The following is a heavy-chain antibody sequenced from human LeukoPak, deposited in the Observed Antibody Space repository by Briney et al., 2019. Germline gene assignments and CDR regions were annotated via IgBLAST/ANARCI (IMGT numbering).Heavy chain of an antibody. D-gene: IGHD3-22*01. Sequence: SEALSLTCTVSGGSISSYYWSWIRQPPGKRLEWIGYIYYSGSTNSNPSLESRVTISADTSKNQFSLKLSSVTAADTAVYYCARGNYDSRGYSNAFDIWGQGAMVTVSS. V-gene: IGHV4-59*01. J-gene: IGHJ3*02. CDR2: IYYSGST. CDR1: GGSISSYY. CDR3: ARGNYDSRGYSNAFDI.